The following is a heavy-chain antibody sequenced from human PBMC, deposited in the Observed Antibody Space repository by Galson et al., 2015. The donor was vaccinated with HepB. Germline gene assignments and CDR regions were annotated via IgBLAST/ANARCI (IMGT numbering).Heavy chain of an antibody. CDR1: GFTFSDYY. CDR3: RGGYYDDAFDI. J-gene: IGHJ3*02. D-gene: IGHD3-22*01. V-gene: IGHV3-11*06. Sequence: SLRLSCAASGFTFSDYYMSWIRQAPGKGLEWVSYISSSSSYTNYADSVKGRFTISRDNAKNSLYLQMNSLRAEDTAVYYCRGGYYDDAFDIWGQGTMVTVSS. CDR2: ISSSSSYT.